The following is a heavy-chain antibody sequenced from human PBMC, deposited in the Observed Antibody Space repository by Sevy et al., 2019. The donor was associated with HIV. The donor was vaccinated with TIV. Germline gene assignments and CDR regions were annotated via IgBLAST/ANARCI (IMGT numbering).Heavy chain of an antibody. J-gene: IGHJ4*02. V-gene: IGHV1-24*01. Sequence: ASVKVSCKVSGYTLIQISIHWVRQAPGRGLEWMGSFDPEDGETIYAQKFQGRLTMTEDTSTDTAYMEMSGLKSEDTAVYYCAATKDYYESSGDPFDYWGQGTLVTVSS. CDR2: FDPEDGET. CDR1: GYTLIQIS. D-gene: IGHD3-22*01. CDR3: AATKDYYESSGDPFDY.